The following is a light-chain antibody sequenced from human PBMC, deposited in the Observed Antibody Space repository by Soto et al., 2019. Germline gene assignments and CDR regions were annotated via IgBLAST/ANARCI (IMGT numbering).Light chain of an antibody. J-gene: IGLJ2*01. CDR3: AVWDDSLGGFVA. Sequence: QAVLTQPPSASGAPGQSVSISCSGSISNIGSNTVNWYQQLPGTAPRLVIYNDDRRPSGVPDRFSGSKSGTSASLAISGLQPEDEADYHCAVWDDSLGGFVAFGGGTKVTVL. V-gene: IGLV1-44*01. CDR2: NDD. CDR1: ISNIGSNT.